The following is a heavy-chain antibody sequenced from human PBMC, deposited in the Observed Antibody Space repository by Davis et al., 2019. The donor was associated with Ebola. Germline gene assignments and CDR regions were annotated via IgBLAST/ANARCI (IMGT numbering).Heavy chain of an antibody. CDR3: ARAITMVQGVIGL. CDR1: GYTFTSYD. Sequence: ASVKVSCKASGYTFTSYDINWVRQATGQGLEWMGWMNPNSGNTGYSQKFQGRVTMTRDTSTSTVYMELSSLRSEDTAVYYCARAITMVQGVIGLWGQGTLVTVSS. CDR2: MNPNSGNT. D-gene: IGHD3-10*01. V-gene: IGHV1-8*01. J-gene: IGHJ4*02.